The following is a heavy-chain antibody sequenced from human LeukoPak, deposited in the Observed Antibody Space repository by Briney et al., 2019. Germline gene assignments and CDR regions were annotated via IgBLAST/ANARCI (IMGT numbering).Heavy chain of an antibody. CDR1: GGTFSSYA. Sequence: SVKVSCKASGGTFSSYAISWVRQAPGQGLEWVGGIIPIFGTANYAQKFQGRVTITADESTSTAYMELSSLRSEDTAVYYCARGGPGYDYVWGSYRCDYWGQGTLVTVSS. V-gene: IGHV1-69*13. CDR2: IIPIFGTA. J-gene: IGHJ4*02. D-gene: IGHD3-16*02. CDR3: ARGGPGYDYVWGSYRCDY.